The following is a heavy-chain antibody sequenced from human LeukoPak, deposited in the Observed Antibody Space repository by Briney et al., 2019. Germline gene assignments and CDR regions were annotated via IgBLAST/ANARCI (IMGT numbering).Heavy chain of an antibody. CDR3: ARVLYSSYLDY. J-gene: IGHJ4*02. CDR2: IYYSGST. Sequence: SETLSVTCTVSGGSISSYYWSWIRQPPRKGLEWIGYIYYSGSTNYNPSLKSRVTISVDTSKNQFSLMLSSVTAADTAVYYCARVLYSSYLDYWGQGTLVTVSS. CDR1: GGSISSYY. D-gene: IGHD6-13*01. V-gene: IGHV4-59*01.